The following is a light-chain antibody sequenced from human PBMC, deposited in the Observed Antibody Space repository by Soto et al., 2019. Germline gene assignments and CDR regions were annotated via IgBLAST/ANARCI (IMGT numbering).Light chain of an antibody. CDR1: SSDVGGYNY. V-gene: IGLV2-14*03. CDR3: SSYTTSSISVI. J-gene: IGLJ2*01. Sequence: QSVLTQPASVSGSPGQSITISCTGTSSDVGGYNYVSWYQHHPGKAPKLTIYDVSNRPSGVSNRISGSKSGNTASLTISGLQAEDEADYYCSSYTTSSISVILGGGTKLTVL. CDR2: DVS.